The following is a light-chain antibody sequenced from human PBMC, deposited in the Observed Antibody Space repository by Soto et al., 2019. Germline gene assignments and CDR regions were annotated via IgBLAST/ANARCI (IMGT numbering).Light chain of an antibody. CDR1: SSDVGGYNY. V-gene: IGLV2-14*03. CDR2: DVS. J-gene: IGLJ1*01. CDR3: SSYTTSNTRQIV. Sequence: QLVLTQPASVSGSPGQSITISCTGTSSDVGGYNYVSWYQHHPGKAPKLMIFDVSNRPSGVSNRFSGSKSGNTASLTISGLQPEDEADYYCSSYTTSNTRQIVVGTGTKLTVL.